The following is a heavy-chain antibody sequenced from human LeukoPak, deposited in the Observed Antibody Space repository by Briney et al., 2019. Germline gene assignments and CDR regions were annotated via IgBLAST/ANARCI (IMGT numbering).Heavy chain of an antibody. J-gene: IGHJ6*02. V-gene: IGHV3-74*01. CDR3: VRGGYSYGYVGMDV. D-gene: IGHD5-18*01. CDR2: INSDGSST. CDR1: GFTFSSYW. Sequence: GGSLRLSCAASGFTFSSYWMHWVRQAPGKGLVWVSRINSDGSSTSYADSVKGRFTISRDNAKNTLYLQMNSLRAEDTAVYYCVRGGYSYGYVGMDVWGQGTTVTVSS.